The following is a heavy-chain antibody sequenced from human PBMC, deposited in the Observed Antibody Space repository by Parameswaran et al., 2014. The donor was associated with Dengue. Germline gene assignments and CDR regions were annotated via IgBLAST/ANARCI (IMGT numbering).Heavy chain of an antibody. CDR2: IYYSGST. CDR3: ARGPDLNSYYDFWSGSPLYGMDV. Sequence: VRQAPGKGLEWIGYIYYSGSTNYNPSLKSRVTISVDTSKNQFSLKLSSVTAADTAVYYCARGPDLNSYYDFWSGSPLYGMDVWGQGTTVTVSS. D-gene: IGHD3-3*01. J-gene: IGHJ6*02. V-gene: IGHV4-59*01.